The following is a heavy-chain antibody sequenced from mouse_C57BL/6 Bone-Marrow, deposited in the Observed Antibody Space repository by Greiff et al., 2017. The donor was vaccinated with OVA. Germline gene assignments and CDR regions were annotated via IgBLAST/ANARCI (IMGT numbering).Heavy chain of an antibody. CDR3: AIPLIYYYGSSHWYFDV. Sequence: VQLQQPGAELVKPGASVKVSCKASGYTFTSYWMHWVKQRPGQGLEWIGRIHPSDSDTNYNQKFKGKATLTVDKSSSTAYMQLSSLTSEDSPVYYCAIPLIYYYGSSHWYFDVWGTGTTVTVSS. V-gene: IGHV1-74*01. J-gene: IGHJ1*03. CDR1: GYTFTSYW. CDR2: IHPSDSDT. D-gene: IGHD1-1*01.